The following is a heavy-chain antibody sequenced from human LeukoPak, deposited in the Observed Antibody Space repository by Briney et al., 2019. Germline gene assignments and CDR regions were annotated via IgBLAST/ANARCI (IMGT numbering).Heavy chain of an antibody. CDR3: ARVFYDSSQLLFFDY. D-gene: IGHD3-22*01. V-gene: IGHV4-4*02. J-gene: IGHJ4*02. Sequence: SETLSLTCAVSGGSISSSNWWSWVRQPPGKGLEWIGEIYHSGSTNYNPSLKSRVTISVDKSKNQFSLKLSSVTAADTAVYYCARVFYDSSQLLFFDYWGQGTLVTVSS. CDR1: GGSISSSNW. CDR2: IYHSGST.